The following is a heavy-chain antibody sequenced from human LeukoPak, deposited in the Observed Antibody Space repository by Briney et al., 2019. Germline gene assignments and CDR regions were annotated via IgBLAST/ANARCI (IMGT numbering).Heavy chain of an antibody. Sequence: GGSLRLSCAASGFTFSSYSMNWVRQAPGKGLEWVSYISSSSTIYYADSVKGRFTISRDNAKNSLYLQMNSLRAEDTAVYYCAKDLFLPSAESSSASYYYYYGMDVWGQGTTVTVSS. D-gene: IGHD2/OR15-2a*01. V-gene: IGHV3-48*01. J-gene: IGHJ6*02. CDR2: ISSSSTI. CDR1: GFTFSSYS. CDR3: AKDLFLPSAESSSASYYYYYGMDV.